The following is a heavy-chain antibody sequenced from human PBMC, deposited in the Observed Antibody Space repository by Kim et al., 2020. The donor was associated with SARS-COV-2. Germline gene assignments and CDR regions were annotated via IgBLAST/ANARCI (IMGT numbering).Heavy chain of an antibody. CDR1: GFSLSTSGMC. D-gene: IGHD5-12*01. CDR2: IDWDDDK. CDR3: ARTRVEMATIVVYYYGMDV. J-gene: IGHJ6*02. Sequence: SGPTLVNPTQTLTLTCTFSGFSLSTSGMCVSWIRQPPGKALEWLALIDWDDDKYYSTSLKTRLTIYKDTSKNQVVLTMTNMDPVDTATYYCARTRVEMATIVVYYYGMDVWGQGTTVTVSS. V-gene: IGHV2-70*01.